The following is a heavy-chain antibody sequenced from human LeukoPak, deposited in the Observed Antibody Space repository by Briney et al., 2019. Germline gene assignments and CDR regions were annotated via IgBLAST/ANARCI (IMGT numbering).Heavy chain of an antibody. CDR1: GVSISSGRYY. CDR2: MYYSGDT. Sequence: SETLSLICTVSGVSISSGRYYWGWIRQPPGKGLEWIGSMYYSGDTYYNPSLKSRVTVSVDTSKKQFSLKLNSVTAADTAVYYCARDHGNSGWYYYWGQGTLVTVSS. J-gene: IGHJ4*02. CDR3: ARDHGNSGWYYY. D-gene: IGHD6-13*01. V-gene: IGHV4-39*07.